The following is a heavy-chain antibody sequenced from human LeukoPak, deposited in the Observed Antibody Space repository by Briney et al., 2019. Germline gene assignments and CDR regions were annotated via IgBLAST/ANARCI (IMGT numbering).Heavy chain of an antibody. CDR3: ARDRLTGLFDY. CDR2: ISSSSSYI. CDR1: GFTVSSNY. V-gene: IGHV3-21*01. J-gene: IGHJ4*02. D-gene: IGHD7-27*01. Sequence: GGSLRLSCAASGFTVSSNYMSWVRQAPGKGLEWVSSISSSSSYIYYADSVKGRFTISRDNAKNSLYLQMNSLRAEDTAVYYCARDRLTGLFDYWGQGTLVTVSS.